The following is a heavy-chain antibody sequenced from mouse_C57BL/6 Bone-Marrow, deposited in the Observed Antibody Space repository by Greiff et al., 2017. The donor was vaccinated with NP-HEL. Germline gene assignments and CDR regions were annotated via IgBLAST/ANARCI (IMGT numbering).Heavy chain of an antibody. Sequence: VQLVESGAELARPGASVKLSCKASGYTFTSYGISWVKQRTGQGLEWIGEIYPRSGNTYYNEKFKGKATLTADKSSSTAYMELRSLTSEDSAVYFCARSLYGEEFDVWGTGTTVTVSS. V-gene: IGHV1-81*01. CDR3: ARSLYGEEFDV. J-gene: IGHJ1*03. CDR2: IYPRSGNT. CDR1: GYTFTSYG. D-gene: IGHD1-1*01.